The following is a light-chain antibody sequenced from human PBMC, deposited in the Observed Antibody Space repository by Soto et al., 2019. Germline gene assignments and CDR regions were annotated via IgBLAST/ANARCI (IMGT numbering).Light chain of an antibody. J-gene: IGKJ1*01. CDR3: QQYIYWPRT. CDR1: QGVSSS. CDR2: DVF. V-gene: IGKV3-15*01. Sequence: EIVMTQSPATLSVSPGERATLSCRASQGVSSSLAWYQQTAGQAPSLLIYDVFTRATGIPARFSGSGSGTEFTLTISSLQSEDFAVYYCQQYIYWPRTFGQGTRVEI.